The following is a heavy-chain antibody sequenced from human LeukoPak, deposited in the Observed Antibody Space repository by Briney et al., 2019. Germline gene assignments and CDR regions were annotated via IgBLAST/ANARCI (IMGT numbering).Heavy chain of an antibody. CDR2: IKEDGTET. V-gene: IGHV3-7*03. D-gene: IGHD3-22*01. CDR1: GFMFSSNW. Sequence: GSLRLSCAASGFMFSSNWMSWVRLAPGKGLEWVANIKEDGTETYYVDSVKGRFTISRDNAKNSLYLQMNSLRVEDTAVYYCAKDPSGYYVFDYWGQGTLVTVSS. CDR3: AKDPSGYYVFDY. J-gene: IGHJ4*02.